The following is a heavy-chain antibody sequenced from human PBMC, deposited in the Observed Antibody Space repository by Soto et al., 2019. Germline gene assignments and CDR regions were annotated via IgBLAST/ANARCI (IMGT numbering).Heavy chain of an antibody. CDR3: ARDEPVAAAVPYDDAFDI. D-gene: IGHD6-13*01. J-gene: IGHJ3*02. Sequence: SETLSLTCTVSGGSISSYYWSWIRQPPGKGLEWIGYIYYSGSTNYNPSLKSRVTISVDTSKNQFSLKLSSVTAADTAVYYCARDEPVAAAVPYDDAFDIWGQGTMVTVSS. CDR2: IYYSGST. V-gene: IGHV4-59*01. CDR1: GGSISSYY.